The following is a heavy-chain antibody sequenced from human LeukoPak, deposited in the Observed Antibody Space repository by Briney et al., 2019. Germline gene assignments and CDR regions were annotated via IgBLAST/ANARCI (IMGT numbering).Heavy chain of an antibody. D-gene: IGHD5-12*01. Sequence: PGGSLRLSCAASGFSFSSYSMTWVRQAPGKGLEWVSSISSRSSYIYYTDSVKGRFTISRDNAKNSLYLQMNSLRAEDTAVYYCARDDSAFDSGALDYYYGMDVWGQGTTVTVSS. V-gene: IGHV3-21*01. J-gene: IGHJ6*02. CDR1: GFSFSSYS. CDR2: ISSRSSYI. CDR3: ARDDSAFDSGALDYYYGMDV.